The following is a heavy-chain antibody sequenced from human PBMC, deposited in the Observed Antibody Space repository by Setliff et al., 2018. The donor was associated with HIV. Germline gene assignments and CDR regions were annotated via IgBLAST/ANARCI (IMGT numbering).Heavy chain of an antibody. V-gene: IGHV4-61*02. CDR2: IHTSGST. CDR3: ARSQPDTIFGVVVFDS. Sequence: SETLSLTCTVSGGSISSGTYYWSWIRQPAGKGLEWIGRIHTSGSTNYNPSLKSRVSISVDASKNHFSLKLSSVTAADTAVYYCARSQPDTIFGVVVFDSWGQGILVTVSS. CDR1: GGSISSGTYY. J-gene: IGHJ4*02. D-gene: IGHD3-3*01.